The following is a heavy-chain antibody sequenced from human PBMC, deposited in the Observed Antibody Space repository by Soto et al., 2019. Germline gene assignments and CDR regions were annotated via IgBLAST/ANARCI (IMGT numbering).Heavy chain of an antibody. D-gene: IGHD1-1*01. CDR1: GFTFSSYG. CDR3: AKETGPYSYYYGMDV. V-gene: IGHV3-30*18. Sequence: QVQLVESGGGVVQPGRSLRLSCAASGFTFSSYGMHWVRQAPGKGLEWVAVISYDGSNKYYADSVKGRFTISRDNSKNTLYLQMNSLRAEDTAVYYCAKETGPYSYYYGMDVWGQGTTVTVSS. CDR2: ISYDGSNK. J-gene: IGHJ6*02.